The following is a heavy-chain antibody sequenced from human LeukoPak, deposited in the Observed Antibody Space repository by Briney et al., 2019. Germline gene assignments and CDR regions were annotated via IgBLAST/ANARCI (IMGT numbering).Heavy chain of an antibody. V-gene: IGHV1-2*02. Sequence: GASVKVSCKASGYTFTGYYMHWVRQAPGPGLEWMGWINPNSGGTNYAQKFQGGVTMTRDTSISTAYMELSRLRSDDTAVYYCARGQIVVVTSSVAFDIWGQGTMVTVSS. CDR3: ARGQIVVVTSSVAFDI. D-gene: IGHD3-22*01. J-gene: IGHJ3*02. CDR1: GYTFTGYY. CDR2: INPNSGGT.